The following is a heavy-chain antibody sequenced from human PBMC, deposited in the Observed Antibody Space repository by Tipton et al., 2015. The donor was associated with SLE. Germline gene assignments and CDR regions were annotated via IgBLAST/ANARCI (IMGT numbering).Heavy chain of an antibody. J-gene: IGHJ4*02. CDR3: ARGPWGADY. Sequence: GSLRLSCSASGFTFGDYTLNWVRQAPGKGLEWVSSISKSSRHIYYAASVKGRLIISRDNTKNSVFLQMNIVRAEDTAVYYCARGPWGADYWGPGTLVTVSS. D-gene: IGHD3-16*01. V-gene: IGHV3-21*01. CDR1: GFTFGDYT. CDR2: ISKSSRHI.